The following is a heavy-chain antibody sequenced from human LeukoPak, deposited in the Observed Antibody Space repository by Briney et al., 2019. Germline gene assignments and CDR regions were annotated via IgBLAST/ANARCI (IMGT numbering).Heavy chain of an antibody. CDR1: GGSISSGGYY. J-gene: IGHJ4*02. D-gene: IGHD6-6*01. Sequence: SQTLSLTCTVSGGSISSGGYYWSWTRQPAGKGLEWIGRIYTSGSTNYNPSLKSRVTISVDTSKNQFSLKLSSVTAADTAVYYCARQVAARPFDYWGQGTLVTVSS. V-gene: IGHV4-61*02. CDR2: IYTSGST. CDR3: ARQVAARPFDY.